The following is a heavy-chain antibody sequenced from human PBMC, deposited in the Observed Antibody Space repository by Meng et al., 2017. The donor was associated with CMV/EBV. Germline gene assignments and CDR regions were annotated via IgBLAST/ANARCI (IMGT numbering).Heavy chain of an antibody. CDR1: GFTFSTYN. CDR2: ISSSSSYI. D-gene: IGHD3-10*01. CDR3: ARDGKKTLGLYMVRGVIGYYGMDV. Sequence: GESLKISCAASGFTFSTYNINWVRQAPGKGLEWVSSISSSSSYIYYADSVQGRFTISRDNAKNSLYLQMNSLRVEDTAVYYCARDGKKTLGLYMVRGVIGYYGMDVWGQGTTVTVSS. V-gene: IGHV3-21*01. J-gene: IGHJ6*02.